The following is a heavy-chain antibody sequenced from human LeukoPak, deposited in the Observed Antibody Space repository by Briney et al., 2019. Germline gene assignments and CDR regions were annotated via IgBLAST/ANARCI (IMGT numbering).Heavy chain of an antibody. V-gene: IGHV1-8*01. CDR2: MNPNSGIT. D-gene: IGHD5-18*01. CDR1: GYTFTSYD. J-gene: IGHJ3*02. Sequence: ASVEVSCKASGYTFTSYDINWVRQATGQGLEWMGWMNPNSGITGYAQKFQGRVTMTRNTSISTAYMELSSLRSEDTAVYYCARVYSYGSLDAFDIWGQGTMVTVSS. CDR3: ARVYSYGSLDAFDI.